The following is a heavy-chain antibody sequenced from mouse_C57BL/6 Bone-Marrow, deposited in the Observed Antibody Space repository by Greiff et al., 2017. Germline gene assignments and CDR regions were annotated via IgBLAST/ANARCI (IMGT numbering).Heavy chain of an antibody. CDR2: INYDGSST. D-gene: IGHD1-1*01. CDR1: GFTFSDYY. J-gene: IGHJ1*03. CDR3: ARDGSSYWYFDV. V-gene: IGHV5-16*01. Sequence: EVKLQESEGGLVQPGSSMKLSCTASGFTFSDYYMAWVRQVPEKGLEWVANINYDGSSTYYLDSLKSRFIISRDNAKNILYLQMSSLKSEDTATYYCARDGSSYWYFDVWGTGTTVTVSS.